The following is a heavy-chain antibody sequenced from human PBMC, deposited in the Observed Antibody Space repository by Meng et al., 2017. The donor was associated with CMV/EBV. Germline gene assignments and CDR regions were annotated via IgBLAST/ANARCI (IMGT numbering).Heavy chain of an antibody. V-gene: IGHV3-30-3*01. CDR3: AREPSDCHSSSWCWFDP. Sequence: GGSLRLSCAASGFTFSSYAMHWVRQAPGKGLEWVAVISYDGSNKYYADSVKGRFTISRDNSKNTLYLQMNSLRAEDTAVYYCAREPSDCHSSSWCWFDPGGQGTLVTVSS. CDR2: ISYDGSNK. CDR1: GFTFSSYA. J-gene: IGHJ5*02. D-gene: IGHD6-13*01.